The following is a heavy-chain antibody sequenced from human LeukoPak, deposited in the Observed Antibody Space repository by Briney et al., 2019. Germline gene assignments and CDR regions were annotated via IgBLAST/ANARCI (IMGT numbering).Heavy chain of an antibody. Sequence: GGSLRLSCAASGFTFSSYAMHWVRQAPGKGLEWVAVISYDGSNKYYADSVKGRFTISGDNSKNTLYLQRNSLRAEDTAVYYCARAPREGYDSSGYPEYFQHWGQGTLVTVSS. CDR3: ARAPREGYDSSGYPEYFQH. V-gene: IGHV3-30-3*01. CDR2: ISYDGSNK. CDR1: GFTFSSYA. J-gene: IGHJ1*01. D-gene: IGHD3-22*01.